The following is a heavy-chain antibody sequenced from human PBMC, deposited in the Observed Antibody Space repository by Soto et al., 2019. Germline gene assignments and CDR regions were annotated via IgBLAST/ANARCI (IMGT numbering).Heavy chain of an antibody. CDR2: ISGSGVST. CDR3: AKSLGMYYYDSSGYYHYDY. J-gene: IGHJ4*02. CDR1: GFTFSSYA. D-gene: IGHD3-22*01. V-gene: IGHV3-23*01. Sequence: GGSLRLSCAASGFTFSSYAMSWVRQAPGKGLEWVSAISGSGVSTYYADSVKGRFTISRDNSNNTLYLQMNSLRAEDAAVYYCAKSLGMYYYDSSGYYHYDYWGQGTLVTVSS.